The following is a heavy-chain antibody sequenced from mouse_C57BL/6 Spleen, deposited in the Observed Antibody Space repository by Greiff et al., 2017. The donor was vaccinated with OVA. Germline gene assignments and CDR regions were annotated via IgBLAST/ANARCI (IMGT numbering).Heavy chain of an antibody. Sequence: QVQLQQSGAELVRPGTSVKVSCKASGYAFTNYLIEWVKQRPGQGLEWIGVINPGSGGTNYNEKFKGKATLTADKSSSTAYMQLSSLTSEDSAVYFCARSGGNYIWYFDVWGTGTTVTVSS. V-gene: IGHV1-54*01. D-gene: IGHD2-1*01. CDR1: GYAFTNYL. J-gene: IGHJ1*03. CDR2: INPGSGGT. CDR3: ARSGGNYIWYFDV.